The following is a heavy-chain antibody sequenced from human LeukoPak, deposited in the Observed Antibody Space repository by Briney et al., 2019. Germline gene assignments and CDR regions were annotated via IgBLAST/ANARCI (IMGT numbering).Heavy chain of an antibody. V-gene: IGHV4-59*01. CDR3: ATRRIAVAGPFDY. CDR1: GGSISSYY. J-gene: IGHJ4*02. CDR2: IYYSGST. Sequence: PSETLSLTCTVAGGSISSYYWSWIRQPPGKGLEWIGYIYYSGSTNYNPSLKCRVTISVDTSKNQFSLKLSSVTAADTAVYYCATRRIAVAGPFDYWGQGTLVTVSS. D-gene: IGHD6-19*01.